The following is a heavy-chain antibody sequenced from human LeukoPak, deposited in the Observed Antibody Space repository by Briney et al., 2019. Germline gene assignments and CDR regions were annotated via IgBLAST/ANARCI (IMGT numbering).Heavy chain of an antibody. CDR2: IIPIFGTA. Sequence: ASVKVSCKASGGTFISYAISWVRQAPGQGLEWMGGIIPIFGTADYAQKFQGRVTITADESTSTAYMELSSLRSEDTAVYYCARGGSSWYYWFDPWGQGTLVTVSS. CDR1: GGTFISYA. D-gene: IGHD6-13*01. V-gene: IGHV1-69*13. CDR3: ARGGSSWYYWFDP. J-gene: IGHJ5*02.